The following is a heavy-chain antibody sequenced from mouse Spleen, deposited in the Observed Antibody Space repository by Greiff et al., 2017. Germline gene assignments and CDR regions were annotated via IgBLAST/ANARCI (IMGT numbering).Heavy chain of an antibody. CDR1: GYSITSGYY. D-gene: IGHD1-1*01. CDR3: ARVITTVVARFDY. Sequence: ESGPGLVKPSQSLSLTCSVTGYSITSGYYWNWIRQFPGNNLEWMGYISYDGSNNYNPSLKNRISITRDTSKNQFFLKLNSVTTEDTATYYCARVITTVVARFDYWGQGTTLTVSS. J-gene: IGHJ2*01. V-gene: IGHV3-6*01. CDR2: ISYDGSN.